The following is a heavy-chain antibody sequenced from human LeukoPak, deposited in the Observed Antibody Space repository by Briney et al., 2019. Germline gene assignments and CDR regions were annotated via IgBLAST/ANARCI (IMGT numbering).Heavy chain of an antibody. CDR3: TTVDYYDSSGYYHY. D-gene: IGHD3-22*01. CDR2: IKSKTDGGTT. J-gene: IGHJ4*02. CDR1: GFTFSSYG. V-gene: IGHV3-15*07. Sequence: GGSLRLSCAASGFTFSSYGMHWVRQAPGKGLEWVGRIKSKTDGGTTDYAAPVKGRFTISRDDSKNTLYLQMNSLKTEDTAVYYCTTVDYYDSSGYYHYWGQGTLVTVSS.